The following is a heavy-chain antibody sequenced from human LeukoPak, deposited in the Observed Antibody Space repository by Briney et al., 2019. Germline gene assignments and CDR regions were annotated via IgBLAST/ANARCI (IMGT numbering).Heavy chain of an antibody. CDR3: ARARDYGDFDY. D-gene: IGHD4-17*01. Sequence: SGGSLRLSCAASGFTFSSYWMRSVRQAPGKGLEWVANIKQDGSEKYYVDSVKGRFTISRDNAKNSLYLQMNSLRAEDTAVYYCARARDYGDFDYWGQGTLVTVSS. V-gene: IGHV3-7*01. CDR2: IKQDGSEK. CDR1: GFTFSSYW. J-gene: IGHJ4*02.